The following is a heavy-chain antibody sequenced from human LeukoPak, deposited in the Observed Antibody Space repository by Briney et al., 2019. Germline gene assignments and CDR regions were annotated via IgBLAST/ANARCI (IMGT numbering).Heavy chain of an antibody. CDR1: GGSIRSGDYF. D-gene: IGHD3-10*01. V-gene: IGHV4-30-4*01. CDR3: ARSYPPGSGSYVDY. CDR2: IDYSGST. Sequence: SSETLSLTCTVSGGSIRSGDYFWTWIRQPPGKGLEWIGYIDYSGSTYYNPSLKSRLTTSLDTSKNQFSLKLTSVTAADTAVYSCARSYPPGSGSYVDYWGQGTLVTVSS. J-gene: IGHJ4*02.